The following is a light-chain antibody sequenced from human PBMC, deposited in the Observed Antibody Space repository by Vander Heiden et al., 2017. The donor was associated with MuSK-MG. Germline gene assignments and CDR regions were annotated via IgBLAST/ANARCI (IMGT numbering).Light chain of an antibody. V-gene: IGKV3-11*01. Sequence: EIVLTQSPATLSLSPGERATLSCRASQSVTSYLAWYQQRPGQAPRLLIYDASNRANGIPARFSGRGSGTEFTLTISILDPEDFTVYYCQQRSTWPKTFGQGTKVEIK. CDR3: QQRSTWPKT. CDR2: DAS. J-gene: IGKJ1*01. CDR1: QSVTSY.